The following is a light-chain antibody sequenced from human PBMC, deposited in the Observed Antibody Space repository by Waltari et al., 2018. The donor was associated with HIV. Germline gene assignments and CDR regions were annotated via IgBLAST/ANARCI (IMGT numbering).Light chain of an antibody. CDR1: QSVLYSSNNKNY. V-gene: IGKV4-1*01. CDR2: WAS. Sequence: DIVMTQSPDSLAVSLGGRATINCKSSQSVLYSSNNKNYLAWYQQKPGQPPKLLIYWASTRESGVPDRFSGSGSGTDLTLTISSLQAEDVAVYYCQQYYSTPPYTFGQGTKLEIK. J-gene: IGKJ2*01. CDR3: QQYYSTPPYT.